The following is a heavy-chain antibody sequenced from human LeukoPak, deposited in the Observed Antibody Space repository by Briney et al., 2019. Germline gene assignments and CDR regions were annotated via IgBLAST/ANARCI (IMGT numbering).Heavy chain of an antibody. CDR2: IIPIFGTA. Sequence: GASVKVSCKASGGTFSSYAISWVRQAPGQGLEWMGGIIPIFGTANYAQKFQGRVTITTDESTSTAYMELSSLRSDDTAVYYCAREKQQLGFDYWGQGTLVTVSS. J-gene: IGHJ4*02. D-gene: IGHD6-13*01. CDR1: GGTFSSYA. CDR3: AREKQQLGFDY. V-gene: IGHV1-69*05.